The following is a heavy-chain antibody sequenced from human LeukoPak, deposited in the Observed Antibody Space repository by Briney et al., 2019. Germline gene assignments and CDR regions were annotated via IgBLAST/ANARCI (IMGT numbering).Heavy chain of an antibody. CDR2: INHSGST. D-gene: IGHD5-12*01. CDR1: GGSFSGYY. J-gene: IGHJ6*03. V-gene: IGHV4-34*01. Sequence: SETLSLTCAVYGGSFSGYYWSWIRQPPGKGLEWIGEINHSGSTNYNPSLKSRVTISVDTSKNQFSLKLSSVPAADTAVYYCARGYSGYDSPYSSGWYYYYYYMDVWGKGTTVTVSS. CDR3: ARGYSGYDSPYSSGWYYYYYYMDV.